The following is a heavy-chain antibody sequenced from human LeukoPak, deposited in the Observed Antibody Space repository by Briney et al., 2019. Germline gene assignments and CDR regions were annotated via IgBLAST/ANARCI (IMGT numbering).Heavy chain of an antibody. CDR3: ARSSHLHSSGWYAGAFDI. V-gene: IGHV4-4*07. Sequence: SETLSLTCTVSGGSISSYYWSWIRQPAGKGLEWTGRIYTSGSTNYNPSLKSRVTMSVDTSKNQFSLKLSSVTAADTAVYYCARSSHLHSSGWYAGAFDIWGQGTMVTVSS. D-gene: IGHD6-19*01. J-gene: IGHJ3*02. CDR2: IYTSGST. CDR1: GGSISSYY.